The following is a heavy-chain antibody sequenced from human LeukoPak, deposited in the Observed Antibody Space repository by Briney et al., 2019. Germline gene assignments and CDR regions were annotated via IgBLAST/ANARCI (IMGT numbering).Heavy chain of an antibody. CDR1: GGSFSTYY. J-gene: IGHJ4*02. V-gene: IGHV4-34*01. Sequence: SETLSLTCAVYGGSFSTYYWSWIRQPPGKGLEWIGEVNRSGGTNYNPSLKSRVTVSVDKSKNQFSLKLSPVTAADRAVYYCASGRGNYHGSGRSYFDYWGLGTLVTVSS. D-gene: IGHD3-10*01. CDR3: ASGRGNYHGSGRSYFDY. CDR2: VNRSGGT.